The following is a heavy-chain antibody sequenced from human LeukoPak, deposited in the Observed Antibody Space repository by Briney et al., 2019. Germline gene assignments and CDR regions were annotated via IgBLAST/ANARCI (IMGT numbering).Heavy chain of an antibody. CDR2: IYTSGTT. D-gene: IGHD3-22*01. CDR3: ARELYDSSGYYFYFDY. V-gene: IGHV4-61*02. Sequence: SETLSLTCTASGCSISSGCYYWSWIRQPTGKGLEWIIRIYTSGTTNYNPSLKSRVTISVDTSKNQFSLKLSSVTAADTAVYYCARELYDSSGYYFYFDYWGQGTLVTVSS. CDR1: GCSISSGCYY. J-gene: IGHJ4*02.